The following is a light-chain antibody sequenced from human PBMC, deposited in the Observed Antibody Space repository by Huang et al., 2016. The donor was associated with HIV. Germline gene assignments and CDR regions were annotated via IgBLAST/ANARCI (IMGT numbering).Light chain of an antibody. CDR1: QSVLYSSNNKNC. Sequence: DIVMTQSPDSLAVSLGERATINCKSSQSVLYSSNNKNCLAWDQQKPGQTPKLLIYWASTRESGVPDRVSGSGSGTDVTLTISSLQAEDVAVYYCQQYYTTPWTFGQGTKVEIK. V-gene: IGKV4-1*01. CDR2: WAS. J-gene: IGKJ1*01. CDR3: QQYYTTPWT.